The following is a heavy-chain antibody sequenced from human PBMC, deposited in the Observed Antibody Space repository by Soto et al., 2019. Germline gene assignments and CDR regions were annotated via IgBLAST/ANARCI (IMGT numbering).Heavy chain of an antibody. CDR2: INHSGST. CDR1: GEFFSGYS. Sequence: SETLSLTCAVYGEFFSGYSWSWLRQPPGKGLEWIGGINHSGSTSYNPSLKSRVIISVDTSKNHFSLNVTSVTAADTAVYYYASMTKVYYYYGMDVWGQGTTVTVSS. D-gene: IGHD3-16*01. CDR3: ASMTKVYYYYGMDV. V-gene: IGHV4-34*01. J-gene: IGHJ6*02.